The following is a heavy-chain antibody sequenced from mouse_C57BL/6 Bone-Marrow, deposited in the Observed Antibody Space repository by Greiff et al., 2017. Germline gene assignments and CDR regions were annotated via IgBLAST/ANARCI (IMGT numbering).Heavy chain of an antibody. D-gene: IGHD1-1*01. V-gene: IGHV5-4*03. Sequence: EVKLMESGGGLVKPGGSLKLSCAASGFTFSSYAMSWVRQTPEKRLEWVATISDGGSYTYYPDNVKGRFTISRDNAKNNLYLQMSHLKSEDTAMYYCARVYYGSSYYYAMDYWGQGTSVTVSS. J-gene: IGHJ4*01. CDR2: ISDGGSYT. CDR1: GFTFSSYA. CDR3: ARVYYGSSYYYAMDY.